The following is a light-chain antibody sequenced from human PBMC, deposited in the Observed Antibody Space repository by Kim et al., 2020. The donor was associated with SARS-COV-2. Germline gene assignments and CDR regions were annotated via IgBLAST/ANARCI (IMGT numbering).Light chain of an antibody. Sequence: IQMTQSPSSLSASVGDRVTITCRASQSISSYLNWYQQKPGKAPKLLIYAAYSLQSGVPSRFSGSGSGTDFTLTISSLQPEDFATYYCQQSYSTPWTFGQGTKVDIK. V-gene: IGKV1-39*01. CDR1: QSISSY. CDR2: AAY. CDR3: QQSYSTPWT. J-gene: IGKJ1*01.